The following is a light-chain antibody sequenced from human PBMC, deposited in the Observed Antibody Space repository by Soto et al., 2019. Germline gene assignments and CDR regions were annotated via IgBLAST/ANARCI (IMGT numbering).Light chain of an antibody. CDR2: GVS. Sequence: EVVLTQQTGTWTLTPGARATLSCRASQRSRSTYLAWYQQKPGQAPRLLIHGVSNRATGIPDRFSGSGSGTDFTLNISRLEPEDFAVYYCQQYGGSPETFGQGTKVDI. CDR1: QRSRSTY. J-gene: IGKJ1*01. CDR3: QQYGGSPET. V-gene: IGKV3-20*01.